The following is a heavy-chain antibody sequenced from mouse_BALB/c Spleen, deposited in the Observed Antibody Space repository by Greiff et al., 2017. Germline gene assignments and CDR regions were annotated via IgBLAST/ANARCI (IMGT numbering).Heavy chain of an antibody. CDR3: ARRGPNVAWFAY. J-gene: IGHJ3*01. D-gene: IGHD4-1*01. CDR1: CDSITRGY. Sequence: EVQLQQSGPSLVKPSQTLSLTCSITCDSITRGYWNCIRKFPGNKLEYMGYISSSGSTYYNPSLKRRISITRDTSKHQYYLLLNSVTTEDTATDYWARRGPNVAWFAYWGQGTLVTVSA. V-gene: IGHV3-8*02. CDR2: ISSSGST.